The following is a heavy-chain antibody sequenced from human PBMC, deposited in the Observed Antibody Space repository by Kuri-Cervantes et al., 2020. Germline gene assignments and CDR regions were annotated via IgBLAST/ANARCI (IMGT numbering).Heavy chain of an antibody. J-gene: IGHJ3*02. V-gene: IGHV3-21*01. CDR3: AKEKAAVGIGAFDI. Sequence: GASLRLSCAASGFTFSSYSMNWVRQAPGKGLEWVSSISSSSSYIYYADSVKGRFTISRDNAKNSLYLQMNSLRAEDTAVYYCAKEKAAVGIGAFDIWGQGTMVTVSS. CDR1: GFTFSSYS. D-gene: IGHD6-13*01. CDR2: ISSSSSYI.